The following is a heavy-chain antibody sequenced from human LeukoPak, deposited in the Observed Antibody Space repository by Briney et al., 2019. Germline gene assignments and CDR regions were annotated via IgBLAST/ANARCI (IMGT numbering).Heavy chain of an antibody. V-gene: IGHV5-51*01. CDR2: IYPGDSDT. Sequence: GESLQISRKGSGYSFTSYWIGWVRQMPGKGLEWMGIIYPGDSDTRYSPSFQGQVTISADKSISTAYLQWSSLKASDTAMYYCARVRYYYDSSGSEYYFDYWGQGTLVTVSS. J-gene: IGHJ4*02. D-gene: IGHD3-22*01. CDR3: ARVRYYYDSSGSEYYFDY. CDR1: GYSFTSYW.